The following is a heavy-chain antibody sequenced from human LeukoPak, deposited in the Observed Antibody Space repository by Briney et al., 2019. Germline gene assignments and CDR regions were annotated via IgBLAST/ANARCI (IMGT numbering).Heavy chain of an antibody. CDR3: AAVYSSSSTSLDDAFDI. CDR1: GYTFTSYG. Sequence: ASVKVSCKASGYTFTSYGISWVRQAPGQGLEWMGWISAYNGNTNYAQKLQGRVTMTTDTSTSTAYMELRSLRSDDTAVYYCAAVYSSSSTSLDDAFDIWGQGTMVTVSS. D-gene: IGHD6-6*01. V-gene: IGHV1-18*01. J-gene: IGHJ3*02. CDR2: ISAYNGNT.